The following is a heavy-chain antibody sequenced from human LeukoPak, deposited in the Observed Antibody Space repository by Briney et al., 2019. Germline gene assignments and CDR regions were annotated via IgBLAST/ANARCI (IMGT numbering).Heavy chain of an antibody. J-gene: IGHJ6*02. CDR3: ATGPPPFGVVPYGMDV. CDR2: FDPEDGET. V-gene: IGHV1-24*01. D-gene: IGHD3-3*01. CDR1: GYTLTELS. Sequence: GASVKVSCKASGYTLTELSMHWVRQAPGKGLEWMGGFDPEDGETIYAQKFQGRVTMTEDTSTDTAYMELSSLRSEDTAVYYCATGPPPFGVVPYGMDVWGQGTTVTVSS.